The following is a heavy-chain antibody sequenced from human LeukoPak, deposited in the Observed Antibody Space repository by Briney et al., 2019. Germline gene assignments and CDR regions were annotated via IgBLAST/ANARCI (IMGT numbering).Heavy chain of an antibody. J-gene: IGHJ4*02. V-gene: IGHV3-23*01. D-gene: IGHD1-26*01. CDR3: AKVEWELGYYFDY. CDR1: GFTFSSYA. CDR2: ISGSGGST. Sequence: GGSLGLSCAASGFTFSSYAMSWVRQAPGKGLEWVSAISGSGGSTYYADSVKGRFTISRDNSKNTLYLQMNSLRAEDTAVYYCAKVEWELGYYFDYWGQGTLVTVSS.